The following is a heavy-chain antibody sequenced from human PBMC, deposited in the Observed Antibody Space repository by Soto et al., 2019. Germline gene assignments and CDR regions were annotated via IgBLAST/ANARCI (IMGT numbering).Heavy chain of an antibody. CDR3: ARGGTYYDTSQTWSEFGLWGDDY. CDR1: GYTFTNYG. CDR2: ISAFNGYT. J-gene: IGHJ4*02. V-gene: IGHV1-18*01. Sequence: QVQLLQSGAEVKKPGASVKVSCKASGYTFTNYGITWVRQAPGQGLECMGWISAFNGYTSYAQNLQRRATMTTDTSTTTAYMELTSLTSGDSAVYSCARGGTYYDTSQTWSEFGLWGDDYWGQGTLVTVSS. D-gene: IGHD3-9*01.